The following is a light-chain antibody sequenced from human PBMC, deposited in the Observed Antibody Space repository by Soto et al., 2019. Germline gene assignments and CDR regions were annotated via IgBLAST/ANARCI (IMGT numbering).Light chain of an antibody. CDR2: GAS. CDR3: HQYGNTPYT. J-gene: IGKJ2*01. Sequence: EILLTQSPGTLSLSPGERATLSCRASQSVRINSVAWYQQKPGQSPRLLIHGASSTAFGISDRFSGSASGAVFTLTIIRLEPEDSAVYYCHQYGNTPYTFGQGTRLEIK. CDR1: QSVRINS. V-gene: IGKV3-20*01.